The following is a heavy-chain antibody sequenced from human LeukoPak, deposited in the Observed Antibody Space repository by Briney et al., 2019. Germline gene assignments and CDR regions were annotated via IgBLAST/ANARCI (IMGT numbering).Heavy chain of an antibody. Sequence: PSETLSLTCRFSGYSISNGYYWSWIRQPPGKGLEWIGEINHSGSTNYHPSLKGRVTISVDTSKNQFSLKLSSVTAADTAVYYCARIGWLPYDYWGQGTLVTVSS. V-gene: IGHV4-34*01. D-gene: IGHD5-12*01. J-gene: IGHJ4*02. CDR1: GYSISNGYY. CDR2: INHSGST. CDR3: ARIGWLPYDY.